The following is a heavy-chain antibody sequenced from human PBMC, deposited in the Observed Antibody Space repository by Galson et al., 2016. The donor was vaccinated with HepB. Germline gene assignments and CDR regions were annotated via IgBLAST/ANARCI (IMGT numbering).Heavy chain of an antibody. V-gene: IGHV1-24*01. CDR3: ATVGYDTLTGYYMRDALEF. D-gene: IGHD3-9*01. CDR2: FDPEEGET. Sequence: SVKVSCKVSGYRLSELSMHWVRQAPGKGLEWVGGFDPEEGETLYAQKFQGRVTITEDSTTDTAYMELSSLRSDDTAVYYCATVGYDTLTGYYMRDALEFWGQGTMVTVSS. CDR1: GYRLSELS. J-gene: IGHJ3*01.